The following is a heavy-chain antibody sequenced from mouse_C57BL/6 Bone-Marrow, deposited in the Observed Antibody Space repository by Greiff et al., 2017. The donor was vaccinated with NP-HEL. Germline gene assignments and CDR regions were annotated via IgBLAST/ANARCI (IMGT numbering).Heavy chain of an antibody. Sequence: EVHLVESGGGLVQPGGSLSLSCAASGFTFTDYYMSWVRQPPGKALEWLGFIRNKANGYTTEYSASVKGRFTISRDNSQSILYLQMNALRAEDSATYYCAPYYGSSPAFDVWGTGTTVTVSS. CDR1: GFTFTDYY. V-gene: IGHV7-3*01. CDR3: APYYGSSPAFDV. J-gene: IGHJ1*03. CDR2: IRNKANGYTT. D-gene: IGHD1-1*01.